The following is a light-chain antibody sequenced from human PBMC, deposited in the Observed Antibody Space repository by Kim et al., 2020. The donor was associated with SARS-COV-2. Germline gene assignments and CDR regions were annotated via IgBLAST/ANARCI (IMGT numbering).Light chain of an antibody. J-gene: IGLJ1*01. CDR2: LNSDGSH. CDR1: SGHSSYA. V-gene: IGLV4-69*01. Sequence: ASVKLTCTLSSGHSSYAIEWHQQQPEKGPRYLMKLNSDGSHSKGEGIPDRFSGSSSGAERYLTISSHQSEDEADYYCQTWGTGIRVFGTGTKVTVL. CDR3: QTWGTGIRV.